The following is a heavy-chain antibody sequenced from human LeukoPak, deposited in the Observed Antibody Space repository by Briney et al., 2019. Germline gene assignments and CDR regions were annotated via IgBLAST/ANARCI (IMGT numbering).Heavy chain of an antibody. J-gene: IGHJ3*02. CDR3: ARDSGSSCAFDI. D-gene: IGHD1-26*01. CDR1: GYTFTSYD. Sequence: ASVKVSCKASGYTFTSYDINWVRQATGPGLEWMGWMNPNSGNTGYAQKFQGRVTITRNTSISTAYVELSSLRSEDTAVYYCARDSGSSCAFDIWGQGTMVTVSS. CDR2: MNPNSGNT. V-gene: IGHV1-8*03.